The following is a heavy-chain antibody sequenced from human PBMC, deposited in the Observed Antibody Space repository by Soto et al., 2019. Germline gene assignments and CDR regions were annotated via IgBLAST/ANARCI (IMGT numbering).Heavy chain of an antibody. J-gene: IGHJ4*02. V-gene: IGHV3-23*01. CDR2: ISGSGGST. Sequence: GGSLRLSCAASGFTFSSYAMSWVRQAPGKGLEWVSAISGSGGSTYYAESVKGRFTISRDNSKNTLYLQMNSLGAEDTAVYYCAKGPYGPGSFDYWGQGTLVTVS. D-gene: IGHD3-10*01. CDR1: GFTFSSYA. CDR3: AKGPYGPGSFDY.